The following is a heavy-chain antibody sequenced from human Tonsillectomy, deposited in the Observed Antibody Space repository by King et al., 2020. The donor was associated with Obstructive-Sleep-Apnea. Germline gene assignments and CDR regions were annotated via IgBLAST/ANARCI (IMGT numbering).Heavy chain of an antibody. CDR1: GFTFSNYA. CDR3: AKEGGGSGIYWIDS. D-gene: IGHD3-10*01. V-gene: IGHV3-23*04. CDR2: INTRGTT. J-gene: IGHJ4*02. Sequence: VQLVESGGGMVQPGGSLRLSCLASGFTFSNYAIIWVRQAPGKGLQWVSAINTRGTTFYAGSVRGRFTISRDNSKYTVNLQVNRLRAEDTALYYCAKEGGGSGIYWIDSWGQGTLVTVSS.